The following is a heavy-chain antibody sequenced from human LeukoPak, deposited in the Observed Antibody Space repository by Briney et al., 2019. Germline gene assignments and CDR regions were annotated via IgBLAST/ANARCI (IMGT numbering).Heavy chain of an antibody. CDR3: ARPRQGDYYFDY. CDR1: GGSISSSSYY. D-gene: IGHD2-21*02. J-gene: IGHJ4*02. V-gene: IGHV4-39*01. CDR2: IYYSGNT. Sequence: SETLSPTCTVSGGSISSSSYYWGWIRQPPGKGLEWIGSIYYSGNTYYNPSLKSRVTLSVDTSKNQFSLKLSSVTAADTAVYYCARPRQGDYYFDYWGQGTLVTVSS.